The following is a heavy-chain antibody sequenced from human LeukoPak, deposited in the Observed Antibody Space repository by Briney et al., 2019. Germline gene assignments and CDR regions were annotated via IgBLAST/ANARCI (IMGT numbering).Heavy chain of an antibody. D-gene: IGHD1-1*01. CDR3: AREKGMEDFFDI. V-gene: IGHV1-18*04. CDR1: GYTLNDYA. CDR2: INTYNFRT. Sequence: ASVKVSCKASGYTLNDYAIAWVRQAPGQGLEWMGWINTYNFRTNTAQNFLGRVTMTTDTFSSTAFMELTSLTSDDTAVYYCAREKGMEDFFDIWSQGTKVIVSS. J-gene: IGHJ3*02.